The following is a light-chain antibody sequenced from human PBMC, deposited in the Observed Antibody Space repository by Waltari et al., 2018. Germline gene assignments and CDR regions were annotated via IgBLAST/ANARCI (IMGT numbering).Light chain of an antibody. Sequence: QSALTQPRSVSGSPGQSVTISCTGSSGDVGDFTYVSWYQQHPGKAPKLMIYVVTKRPSGVPDRFSGSRSADTASLTISGLQAEDEADYYCCSYGGSYTLVVFGGGTKLTVL. CDR3: CSYGGSYTLVV. J-gene: IGLJ2*01. CDR1: SGDVGDFTY. CDR2: VVT. V-gene: IGLV2-11*01.